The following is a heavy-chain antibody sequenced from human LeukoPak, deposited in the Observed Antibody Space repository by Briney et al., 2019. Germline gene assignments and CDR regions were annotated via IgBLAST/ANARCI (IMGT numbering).Heavy chain of an antibody. CDR2: IFVGSRYT. Sequence: ASVKVSCKASGFTFTSSPMQWVRQAPGQRLEGMGWIFVGSRYTNHAHKFQERGTITRDMSTHTAYMELSRPSSDDTALYYCAAVPRYYYDSSGFYFDAFDGSGQRTIVSAS. D-gene: IGHD3-22*01. CDR3: AAVPRYYYDSSGFYFDAFDG. J-gene: IGHJ3*01. CDR1: GFTFTSSP. V-gene: IGHV1-58*02.